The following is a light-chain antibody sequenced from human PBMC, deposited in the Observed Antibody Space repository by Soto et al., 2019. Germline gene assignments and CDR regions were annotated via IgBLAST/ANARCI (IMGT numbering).Light chain of an antibody. J-gene: IGLJ1*01. CDR2: GNS. V-gene: IGLV1-40*01. CDR3: QSYDSSLSGYV. CDR1: SSNIGAGYD. Sequence: QSVLTQPPSVSGAPGQRVTISCTGSSSNIGAGYDVHWYQQLPGTAPKLLIYGNSNRPSGVPDRFSGSKSGTSASLAITGLRAEDESEYYCQSYDSSLSGYVCGTGTKVTVL.